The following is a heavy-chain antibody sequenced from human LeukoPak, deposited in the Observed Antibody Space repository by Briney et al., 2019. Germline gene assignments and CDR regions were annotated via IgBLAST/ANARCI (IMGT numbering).Heavy chain of an antibody. CDR2: IRYDGSNK. CDR3: AKEGTASKLSDLDY. Sequence: GGSLRLSCAASGFIFSDYGMHWVRQAPGKGLEWVTFIRYDGSNKYYADSVKGRFTISRDNSKNTLYPQMNSLRPEDTAVYYCAKEGTASKLSDLDYWGQGTLVTVSS. CDR1: GFIFSDYG. V-gene: IGHV3-30*02. D-gene: IGHD1/OR15-1a*01. J-gene: IGHJ4*02.